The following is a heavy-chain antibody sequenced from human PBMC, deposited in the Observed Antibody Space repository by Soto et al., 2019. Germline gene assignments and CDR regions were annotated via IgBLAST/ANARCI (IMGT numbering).Heavy chain of an antibody. V-gene: IGHV4-59*01. D-gene: IGHD6-13*01. CDR3: ARVDTAADILFDY. J-gene: IGHJ4*02. Sequence: SETLSLTCTVSGGSISSYYWSWIRQPPGKGLEWIGYIYYSGSTNYNPSLKSRVTISVDTSKNQFSLKLSSVTAADTAVYYRARVDTAADILFDYWGQGTLVTVSS. CDR1: GGSISSYY. CDR2: IYYSGST.